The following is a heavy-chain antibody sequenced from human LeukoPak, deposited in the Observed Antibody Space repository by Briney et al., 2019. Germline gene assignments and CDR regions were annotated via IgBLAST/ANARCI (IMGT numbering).Heavy chain of an antibody. CDR1: GFTFSFYA. D-gene: IGHD5-12*01. J-gene: IGHJ4*02. Sequence: GGSLRPSCAASGFTFSFYAMSWVRQAPGKGLEWVSAISGSDGSTYYADSVKGRFTISRDNSKNTLYLQMNSLRAEDTAVYYCAKDRIRTEWPRFDYWGQGTLVTVSS. CDR2: ISGSDGST. V-gene: IGHV3-23*01. CDR3: AKDRIRTEWPRFDY.